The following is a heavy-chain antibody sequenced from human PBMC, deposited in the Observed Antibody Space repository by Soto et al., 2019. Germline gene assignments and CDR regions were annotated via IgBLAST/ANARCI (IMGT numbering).Heavy chain of an antibody. CDR1: GFTFNRCG. CDR3: AKDSDSTSPFDY. Sequence: GGSLRLSCAASGFTFNRCGMHWVRQAPGKGLEWVAVISYDGNSKFYADSVKGRFTISRDNSKNTLYLQMNSLRVEDTAVYYCAKDSDSTSPFDYWGQGTLVTVSS. J-gene: IGHJ4*02. V-gene: IGHV3-30*18. D-gene: IGHD2-21*01. CDR2: ISYDGNSK.